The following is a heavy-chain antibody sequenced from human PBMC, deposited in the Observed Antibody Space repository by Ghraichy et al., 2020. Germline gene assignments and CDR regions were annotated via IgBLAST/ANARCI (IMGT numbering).Heavy chain of an antibody. D-gene: IGHD6-13*01. CDR2: IIPILDTA. V-gene: IGHV1-69*06. CDR1: EGTFSSYA. J-gene: IGHJ6*02. CDR3: ARDEAAGSFYGMDV. Sequence: SVKVSCKESEGTFSSYAISWVRQAPGQGLEWMGGIIPILDTANYAQKFQGRVTITADKSTGTVYMELNSLRSEDTAVYYCARDEAAGSFYGMDVWGQGTTFILSS.